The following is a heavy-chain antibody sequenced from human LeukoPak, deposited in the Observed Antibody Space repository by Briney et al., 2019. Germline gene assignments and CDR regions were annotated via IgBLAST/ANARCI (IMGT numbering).Heavy chain of an antibody. V-gene: IGHV1-69*05. D-gene: IGHD3-10*01. CDR2: IIPIFGTA. Sequence: ASVKVSCKASGGTFSSYAISWVRQAPGQGLEWMGGIIPIFGTANYAQKFQGRVTITTDESRSTAYMELSSLRSEDTAVYYCARARTNYYGSGSQLDYWGQGTLVTVSS. CDR1: GGTFSSYA. J-gene: IGHJ4*02. CDR3: ARARTNYYGSGSQLDY.